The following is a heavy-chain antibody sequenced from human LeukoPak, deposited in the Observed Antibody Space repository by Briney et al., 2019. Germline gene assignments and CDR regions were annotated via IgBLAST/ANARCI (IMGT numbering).Heavy chain of an antibody. CDR2: IWYDGSNK. D-gene: IGHD3-22*01. J-gene: IGHJ4*02. Sequence: PGGSLRLSCAASGFTFSSYGMHWVRQAPDKGLEWVAVIWYDGSNKYYADSVKGRFTISRDNSKNTLYLQMNSLRAEDTAVYYCAKDPPYYYDSKGYWGQGTLVTVSS. CDR1: GFTFSSYG. CDR3: AKDPPYYYDSKGY. V-gene: IGHV3-33*06.